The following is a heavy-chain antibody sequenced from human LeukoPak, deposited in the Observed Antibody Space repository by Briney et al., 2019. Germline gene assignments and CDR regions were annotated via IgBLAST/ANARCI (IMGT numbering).Heavy chain of an antibody. Sequence: TGGSLRLSCAASGFTFSSYWMHWVRQAPGKGLVWVSRINSDGSSTSYADSVKGRFTISRDNAKNTLYLQMNSLRAEDTAVYYCARKGSSGWFNYYYYMDVWGKGTTVTISS. CDR2: INSDGSST. CDR3: ARKGSSGWFNYYYYMDV. D-gene: IGHD6-19*01. V-gene: IGHV3-74*01. CDR1: GFTFSSYW. J-gene: IGHJ6*03.